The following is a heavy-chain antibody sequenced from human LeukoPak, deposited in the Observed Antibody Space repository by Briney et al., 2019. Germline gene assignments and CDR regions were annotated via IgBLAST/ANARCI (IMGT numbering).Heavy chain of an antibody. Sequence: GRSLRLSCAASGFTFSSYGMHWVRQAPGKGLEWVAVISYDGSNKYYAGSVKGRFTISRDNSKNTLYLQMNSLRAEDTAVYYCAKDQYYYDSSGYGGFDYWGQGTLVTVSS. D-gene: IGHD3-22*01. CDR3: AKDQYYYDSSGYGGFDY. V-gene: IGHV3-30*18. CDR2: ISYDGSNK. CDR1: GFTFSSYG. J-gene: IGHJ4*02.